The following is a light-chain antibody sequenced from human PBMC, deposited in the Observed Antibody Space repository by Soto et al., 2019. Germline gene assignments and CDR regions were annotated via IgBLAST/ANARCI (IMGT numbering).Light chain of an antibody. J-gene: IGLJ2*01. Sequence: QSALTQPPSASGSPGQSVTISCTGTSSDVGGYNYVSWYQQHPGKAPKLMIYDVNKRPSGVPDRFSGSKSGNTASLTVSGLQAEDEADYYCSSYAGINHGGVFGGGTKLTVL. CDR1: SSDVGGYNY. V-gene: IGLV2-8*01. CDR3: SSYAGINHGGV. CDR2: DVN.